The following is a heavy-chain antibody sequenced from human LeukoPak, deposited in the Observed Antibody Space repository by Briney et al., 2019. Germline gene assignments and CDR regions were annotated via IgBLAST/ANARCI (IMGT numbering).Heavy chain of an antibody. CDR1: GFTVSSNY. D-gene: IGHD6-19*01. J-gene: IGHJ4*02. CDR2: IYSGGST. Sequence: GESLRLSCAASGFTVSSNYMSWVRQAPGKGLEWVSIIYSGGSTYYADSVKGRFTISRDNSRNTLYLQMNSLRAEDTAVYYCARVRGSGWYECDYWGQGTLVTVSS. V-gene: IGHV3-53*01. CDR3: ARVRGSGWYECDY.